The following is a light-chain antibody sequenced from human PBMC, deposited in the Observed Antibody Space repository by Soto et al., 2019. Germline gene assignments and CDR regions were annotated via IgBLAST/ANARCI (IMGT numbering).Light chain of an antibody. CDR1: QSVIDF. CDR3: QQRYNWPWT. Sequence: EIVLTQSPATLSLSPGEGSSLSCMASQSVIDFLAWYQQKPGQVPRLLIYEASRRATGIPARFSGSGSGTDFTLVISSLEPEDFAIYYCQQRYNWPWTFGQGTKVDIK. CDR2: EAS. J-gene: IGKJ1*01. V-gene: IGKV3-11*01.